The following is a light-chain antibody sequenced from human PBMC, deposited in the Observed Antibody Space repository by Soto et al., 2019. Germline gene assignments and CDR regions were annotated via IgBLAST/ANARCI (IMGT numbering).Light chain of an antibody. CDR2: WAS. Sequence: DIVMTQSPDSLAVSLGERATVNCKSGQTVLSSSNNRKYLAWYQQKPGQPPKLLIYWASTRQSGVPDRFSGSGSGTDFTLTISSLQAEDVAVYYCQHYGTSLYTFGQGTKLEIK. J-gene: IGKJ2*01. CDR1: QTVLSSSNNRKY. CDR3: QHYGTSLYT. V-gene: IGKV4-1*01.